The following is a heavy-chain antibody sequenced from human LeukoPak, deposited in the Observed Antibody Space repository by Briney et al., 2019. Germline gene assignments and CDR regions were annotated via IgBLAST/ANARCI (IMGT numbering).Heavy chain of an antibody. V-gene: IGHV4-31*03. CDR3: ARALGATINLDY. D-gene: IGHD5-12*01. CDR1: GGSISSSSYY. Sequence: PSETLSLTCTVSGGSISSSSYYWGWIRQPPGKGLEWIGSISYSGSTYYNPSLKSRVTISVDTSKNQFSLKLSSVTAADTAVYYCARALGATINLDYWGQGTLVTVSS. J-gene: IGHJ4*02. CDR2: ISYSGST.